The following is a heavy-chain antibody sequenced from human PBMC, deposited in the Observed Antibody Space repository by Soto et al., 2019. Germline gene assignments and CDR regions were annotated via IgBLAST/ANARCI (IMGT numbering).Heavy chain of an antibody. V-gene: IGHV5-51*01. CDR1: GYRFTSSW. CDR2: IYPGDSDT. J-gene: IGHJ4*02. CDR3: ARLPGIVAPGTVFLDN. Sequence: PGESLKISCKASGYRFTSSWIGWVRQMPVKGLEWMGIIYPGDSDTRYRPSSQGQVTISADKSSSTAYLLWNSLQASDTAMYYCARLPGIVAPGTVFLDNWGQGTMVTVSS. D-gene: IGHD1-1*01.